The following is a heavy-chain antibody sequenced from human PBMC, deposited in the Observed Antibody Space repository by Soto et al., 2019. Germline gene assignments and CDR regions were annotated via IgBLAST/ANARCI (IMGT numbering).Heavy chain of an antibody. CDR1: GFSLSRRGVG. CDR3: AHDSSGWLGFDY. V-gene: IGHV2-5*02. D-gene: IGHD6-19*01. J-gene: IGHJ4*02. Sequence: QITLKESGPTLVKPTQTLTLTCTFSGFSLSRRGVGVCWIRQPPGKALEWLALIYWDGDKRYSPSLKSMLTVPKEPSKNKVVLTMTNMDPVDTATYCCAHDSSGWLGFDYWGQGNLVTVSS. CDR2: IYWDGDK.